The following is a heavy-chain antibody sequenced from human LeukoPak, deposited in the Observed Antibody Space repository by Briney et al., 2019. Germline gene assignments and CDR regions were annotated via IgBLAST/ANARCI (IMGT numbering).Heavy chain of an antibody. V-gene: IGHV1-2*02. CDR3: ARAGRYNFYLGYCSGGSCYSIDY. CDR1: GYTFTGYY. Sequence: PRASVKVSCKASGYTFTGYYMHWVRQAPGQGLEWMGWINPNSGGTNYAQKFQGRVTMARDTSISTAYMELSRLRSDDTAVYYCARAGRYNFYLGYCSGGSCYSIDYWGQGTLVTVSS. CDR2: INPNSGGT. J-gene: IGHJ4*02. D-gene: IGHD2-15*01.